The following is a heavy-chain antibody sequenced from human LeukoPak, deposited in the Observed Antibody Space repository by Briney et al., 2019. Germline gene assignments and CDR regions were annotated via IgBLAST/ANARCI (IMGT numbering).Heavy chain of an antibody. D-gene: IGHD3-22*01. CDR2: FDPEDGET. CDR3: ATGAYYDSSGYYYGGDY. Sequence: ASVKVSCKVSGYTLTELSMHWVRQAPGKGLEWMGGFDPEDGETIYAQKFQGRVTMTEDTSTDTAYMELSSLRSEDTAVYYCATGAYYDSSGYYYGGDYWGQGTLVTVSS. J-gene: IGHJ4*02. V-gene: IGHV1-24*01. CDR1: GYTLTELS.